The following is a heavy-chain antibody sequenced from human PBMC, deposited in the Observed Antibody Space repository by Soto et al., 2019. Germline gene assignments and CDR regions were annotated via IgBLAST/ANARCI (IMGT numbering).Heavy chain of an antibody. CDR3: VRTHGGYTAYYGMDV. Sequence: SGPTLVNPSQTLTLTCTFSGFSLNTGGMCLSWVRQPTGKALEWLAVVRWDDEKHFSTSLRNRISVSKDASGDRVVLTMANMDPADSGTYYCVRTHGGYTAYYGMDVWGPGTTVTVSS. CDR2: VRWDDEK. V-gene: IGHV2-70*19. CDR1: GFSLNTGGMC. J-gene: IGHJ6*02. D-gene: IGHD5-12*01.